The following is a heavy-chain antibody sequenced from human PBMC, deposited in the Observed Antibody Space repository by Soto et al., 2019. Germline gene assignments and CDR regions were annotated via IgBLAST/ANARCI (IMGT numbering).Heavy chain of an antibody. CDR2: ISGSGGST. J-gene: IGHJ3*02. Sequence: EVQVLETGGGLVQPGGSLRLSCAASGFTFSSYAMSWVRQAPGKGLEWVSAISGSGGSTYYADSVKGRFTISRDNSKNTLYLQMNSLRAEDTAVYYCANLLSGSFPSGNAFDIWGQGTMVTVSS. CDR1: GFTFSSYA. D-gene: IGHD1-26*01. CDR3: ANLLSGSFPSGNAFDI. V-gene: IGHV3-23*01.